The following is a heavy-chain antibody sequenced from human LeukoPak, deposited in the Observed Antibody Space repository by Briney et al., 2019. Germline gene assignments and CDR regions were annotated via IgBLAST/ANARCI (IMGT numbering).Heavy chain of an antibody. J-gene: IGHJ4*02. CDR2: ISGSGGST. CDR1: GFTFSSYA. D-gene: IGHD6-13*01. V-gene: IGHV3-23*01. Sequence: GGSLRFSCAASGFTFSSYAMSWVRQAPGKGLEWVSAISGSGGSTYYADSVKGRFTISRDNSKNTLYLQMNSLRAEDTAVYYCAKGFKYSSSRPDYWGQGTLVTVSS. CDR3: AKGFKYSSSRPDY.